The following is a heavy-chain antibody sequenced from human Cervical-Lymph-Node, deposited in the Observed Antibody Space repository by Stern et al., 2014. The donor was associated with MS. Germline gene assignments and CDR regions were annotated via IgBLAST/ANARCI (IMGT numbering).Heavy chain of an antibody. J-gene: IGHJ6*02. V-gene: IGHV3-30*03. D-gene: IGHD5-18*01. CDR1: GFIFSSYG. Sequence: VQLVQSGGGVVQPGRSLRLSCAASGFIFSSYGMHWVRQAPGKGLGWVAVISDGGSNKYYADSVKGRFSISRDSSKDTLYLQMNRLRPEDTAVYYCARPRLPFYYYYGMDVWGPGTTVTVSS. CDR3: ARPRLPFYYYYGMDV. CDR2: ISDGGSNK.